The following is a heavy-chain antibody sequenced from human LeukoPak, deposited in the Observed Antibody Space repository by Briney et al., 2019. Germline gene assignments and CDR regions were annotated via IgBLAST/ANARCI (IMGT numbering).Heavy chain of an antibody. J-gene: IGHJ4*02. CDR1: GFTFDDYA. CDR3: AKDSYYYDSSGLFDY. V-gene: IGHV3-9*01. CDR2: ISWNSGSI. D-gene: IGHD3-22*01. Sequence: PGGSLRLSCAASGFTFDDYAMHWVRHAPGKGLEWVSGISWNSGSIGYADSVKGRFTISRDNAKNSLYLQMNSLRAEDTASYYCAKDSYYYDSSGLFDYWGQGTLVTVSS.